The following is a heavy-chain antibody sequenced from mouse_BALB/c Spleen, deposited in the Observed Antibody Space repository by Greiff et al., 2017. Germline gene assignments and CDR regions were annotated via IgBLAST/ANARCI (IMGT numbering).Heavy chain of an antibody. CDR3: ARDSTMITTSAMDY. CDR2: ISDGGSYT. CDR1: GFTFSDYY. D-gene: IGHD2-4*01. J-gene: IGHJ4*01. Sequence: EVHLVESGGGLVKPGGSLKLSCAASGFTFSDYYMYWVRQTPEKRLEWVATISDGGSYTYYPDSVKGRFTISRDNAKNNLYLQMSSLKSEDTAMYYCARDSTMITTSAMDYWGQGTSVTVSS. V-gene: IGHV5-4*02.